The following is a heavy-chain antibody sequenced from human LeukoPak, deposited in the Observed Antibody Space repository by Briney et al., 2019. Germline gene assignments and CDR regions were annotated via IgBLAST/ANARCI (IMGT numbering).Heavy chain of an antibody. CDR2: INHSAST. Sequence: PSETLSLTCAVYGGSFSGYYWSWIRQPPGKGLEWIGEINHSASTNYNPSLRSRVTISVDTSKNQFSLKLSSVTAADTAVYYCAREDWYYGSGGFDYWGQGTLVTVSS. V-gene: IGHV4-34*01. D-gene: IGHD3-10*01. CDR1: GGSFSGYY. CDR3: AREDWYYGSGGFDY. J-gene: IGHJ4*02.